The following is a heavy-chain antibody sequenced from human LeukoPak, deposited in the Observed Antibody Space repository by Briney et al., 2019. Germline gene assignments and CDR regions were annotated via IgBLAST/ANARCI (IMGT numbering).Heavy chain of an antibody. CDR3: ARRSPYSSSSEGFDY. J-gene: IGHJ4*02. CDR2: IYSGGST. CDR1: GFPVSSNY. Sequence: GGSLRLSCAASGFPVSSNYMSWVRQAPGKGLEWVSVIYSGGSTYYSDSVKGRFTISRDNSKNTLYLQMNSLRAEDTAVYYCARRSPYSSSSEGFDYWGQGTLVTVSS. D-gene: IGHD6-6*01. V-gene: IGHV3-66*02.